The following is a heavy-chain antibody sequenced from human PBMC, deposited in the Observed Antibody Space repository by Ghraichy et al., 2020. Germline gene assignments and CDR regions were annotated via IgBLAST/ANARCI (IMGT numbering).Heavy chain of an antibody. CDR2: INHSGST. CDR3: ARRGLGAAGSNY. V-gene: IGHV4-34*01. J-gene: IGHJ4*02. Sequence: ETLSLTCAVYGGSFSGYYWSWIRQPPGKGLEWIGEINHSGSTNYNPSLKSRVTISVDTSKNQFSLKLSSVTAADTAVYYCARRGLGAAGSNYWGQGTLVTVSS. D-gene: IGHD6-13*01. CDR1: GGSFSGYY.